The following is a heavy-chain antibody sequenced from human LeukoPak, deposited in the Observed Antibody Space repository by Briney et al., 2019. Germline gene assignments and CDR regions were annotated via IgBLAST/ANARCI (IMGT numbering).Heavy chain of an antibody. D-gene: IGHD3-16*02. CDR1: GGSISSYY. Sequence: SETLSLTCTVSGGSISSYYWSWIRQPPGKGLEWIGYMYYSGSTNYNPSLKSRVTISLDTSKTQFSLKLSSVTAADTAVYYCAGQSFSPGLVDYWGQGPLVTVSS. J-gene: IGHJ4*02. V-gene: IGHV4-59*08. CDR3: AGQSFSPGLVDY. CDR2: MYYSGST.